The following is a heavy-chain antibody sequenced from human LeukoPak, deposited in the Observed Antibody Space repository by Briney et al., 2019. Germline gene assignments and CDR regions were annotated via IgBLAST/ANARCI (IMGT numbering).Heavy chain of an antibody. CDR3: ASANNYDYSFDY. V-gene: IGHV3-74*01. J-gene: IGHJ4*02. CDR1: GFTFSTYW. D-gene: IGHD3-16*01. Sequence: GGSLRLSCEGSGFTFSTYWMHWVRQVPGKGLGWVSRINSDGISTTYADSVKGRFTISRDNAKNTLYLQMNSLRAEDTAVYYCASANNYDYSFDYWGQGTLVTVPS. CDR2: INSDGIST.